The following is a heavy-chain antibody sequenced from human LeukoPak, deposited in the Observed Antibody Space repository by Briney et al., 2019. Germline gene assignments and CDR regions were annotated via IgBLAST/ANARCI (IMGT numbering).Heavy chain of an antibody. V-gene: IGHV1-2*02. Sequence: GASVKVSCKASGYTFTGYYMHWVRQAPGQGLEWMGWINPNSGGTNYAQKFQGRVTMTRDTSISTAYMELSRLRSDDTAVYYCARVPLRRENYYDSSGYYSVDYWGQGTLVTVSS. CDR2: INPNSGGT. J-gene: IGHJ4*02. CDR3: ARVPLRRENYYDSSGYYSVDY. D-gene: IGHD3-22*01. CDR1: GYTFTGYY.